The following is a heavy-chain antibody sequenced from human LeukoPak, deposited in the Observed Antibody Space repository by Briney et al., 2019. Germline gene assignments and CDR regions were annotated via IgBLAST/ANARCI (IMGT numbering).Heavy chain of an antibody. CDR3: AKDLGYYGSITYFDY. CDR2: ISGSGGST. V-gene: IGHV3-23*01. Sequence: GGSLRLSCAASGFTFSSYAMSWVRQAPGKGLEWVSAISGSGGSTYYADSVKGRFTISRDNSKNTPYLQMNSLRAEDTAVYYCAKDLGYYGSITYFDYWGQGTLVTVSS. D-gene: IGHD3-10*01. CDR1: GFTFSSYA. J-gene: IGHJ4*02.